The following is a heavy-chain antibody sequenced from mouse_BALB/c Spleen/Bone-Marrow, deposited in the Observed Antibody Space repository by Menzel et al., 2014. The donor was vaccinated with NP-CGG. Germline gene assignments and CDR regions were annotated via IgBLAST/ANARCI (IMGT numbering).Heavy chain of an antibody. CDR3: TRMYYNYYAMDY. D-gene: IGHD1-3*01. V-gene: IGHV1-69*02. CDR1: GYTFINYW. J-gene: IGHJ4*01. Sequence: QVQLQQSGAELVRPGASVTVSCKASGYTFINYWINWVRQRPGQGLEWIGNIYPSDSYTNYNQKFKDKATLTVDKSSSTAYMQLSSPTSEDSAVYYCTRMYYNYYAMDYWGQGTSVTVSS. CDR2: IYPSDSYT.